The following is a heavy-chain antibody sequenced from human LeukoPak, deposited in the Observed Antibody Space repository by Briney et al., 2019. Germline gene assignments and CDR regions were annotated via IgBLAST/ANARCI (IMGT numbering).Heavy chain of an antibody. CDR3: ARDAPWVLWFGECGY. CDR1: GFTFSSYA. CDR2: ISYDGSNK. Sequence: GGSLRLSCAASGFTFSSYAMHWVRQAPGKGLEWVAVISYDGSNKYYADSVKGRFPISRDNSKNTLYLQMNRLRAEDTAVYYCARDAPWVLWFGECGYWGRGTGVSVSS. J-gene: IGHJ4*02. D-gene: IGHD3-10*01. V-gene: IGHV3-30*04.